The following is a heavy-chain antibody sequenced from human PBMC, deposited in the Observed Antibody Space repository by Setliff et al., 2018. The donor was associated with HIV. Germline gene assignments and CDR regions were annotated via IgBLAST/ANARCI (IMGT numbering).Heavy chain of an antibody. CDR3: ARATHTLQFLKWSPDSSLYYYYMDV. CDR1: GASFSSGGYY. V-gene: IGHV4-31*03. D-gene: IGHD3-3*01. CDR2: MSYSGST. J-gene: IGHJ6*03. Sequence: SETLSLTCNVSGASFSSGGYYWSWIRQHPGKGLEWIGYMSYSGSTFYKSSLKSRVTMSIDTSKNQFSLMLSPVTAADTAVYYCARATHTLQFLKWSPDSSLYYYYMDVWGKGTTVTVSS.